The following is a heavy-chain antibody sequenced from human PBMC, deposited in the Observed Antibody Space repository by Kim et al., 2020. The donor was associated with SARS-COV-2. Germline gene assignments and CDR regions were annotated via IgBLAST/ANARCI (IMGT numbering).Heavy chain of an antibody. CDR3: ARVMTPKIYYYYFYMDV. V-gene: IGHV4-34*01. Sequence: KSRVTLSVDTSKNQFSLKLSSVTAADTAVYYCARVMTPKIYYYYFYMDVWGKGTTVTVSS. J-gene: IGHJ6*03. D-gene: IGHD3-16*01.